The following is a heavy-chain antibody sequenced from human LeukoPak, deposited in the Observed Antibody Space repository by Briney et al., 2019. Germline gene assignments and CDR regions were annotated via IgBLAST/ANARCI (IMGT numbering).Heavy chain of an antibody. D-gene: IGHD5-18*01. V-gene: IGHV4-34*01. J-gene: IGHJ4*02. CDR2: INHSGST. Sequence: PSEALSLTCAVYGGSFSGYYWSWIRQPPGKGLEWIGEINHSGSTNYNPSLKSRVTISVDTSKNQFSLKLSSVTAADTAVYYCARGAQLWDHWGQGTLVTVSS. CDR3: ARGAQLWDH. CDR1: GGSFSGYY.